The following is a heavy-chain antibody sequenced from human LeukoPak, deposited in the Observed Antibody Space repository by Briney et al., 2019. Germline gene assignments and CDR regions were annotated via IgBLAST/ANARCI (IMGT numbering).Heavy chain of an antibody. Sequence: GASVNVSFKASGYTFTRYDINWVRQATGQGLEWMGWMNPNSGNTGYAQKFQGRVTITRNPSISTAYMELSSLRSEDTAVYYCARTATRYNWFDPWGQGTLVTVSS. CDR1: GYTFTRYD. D-gene: IGHD5-18*01. V-gene: IGHV1-8*03. CDR3: ARTATRYNWFDP. J-gene: IGHJ5*02. CDR2: MNPNSGNT.